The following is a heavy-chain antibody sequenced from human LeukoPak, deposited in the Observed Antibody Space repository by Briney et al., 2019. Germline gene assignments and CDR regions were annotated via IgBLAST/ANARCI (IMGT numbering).Heavy chain of an antibody. V-gene: IGHV1-2*02. CDR1: GFTFTGYF. J-gene: IGHJ4*02. CDR3: TRDGFSGAAFDY. D-gene: IGHD7-27*01. CDR2: IHPNNGGT. Sequence: ASVKVSCKASGFTFTGYFIHWVRQAPGQGLEWMGWIHPNNGGTKYAQKFQGRVTMTRDTSTNTDYMELSRLRSDDTALYYCTRDGFSGAAFDYWGQGALVTVSS.